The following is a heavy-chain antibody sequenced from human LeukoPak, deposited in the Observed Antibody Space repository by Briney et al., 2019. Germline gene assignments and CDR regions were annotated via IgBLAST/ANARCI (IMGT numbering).Heavy chain of an antibody. CDR2: IYTSGST. J-gene: IGHJ4*02. V-gene: IGHV4-4*07. CDR1: GGSISSYY. Sequence: SETLSLTCVVSGGSISSYYWSWIRQPAGKGLEWIGRIYTSGSTKYNPSLKRRGTMSVGKTKNQSPLQLSYTTGAHTAGYYCASEPDYWGQGDLATVSS. CDR3: ASEPDY.